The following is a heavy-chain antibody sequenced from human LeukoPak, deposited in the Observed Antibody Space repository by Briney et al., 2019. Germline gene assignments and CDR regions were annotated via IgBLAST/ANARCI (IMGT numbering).Heavy chain of an antibody. CDR1: GYSFTGYY. Sequence: ASVKVSCKTSGYSFTGYYIHWVRQAPGQGLEWVGYINPNTGGTKYAQKFQDRITMTRDTSITTVYVELSGLKSDDTAMYYCARGTFRYFDGFDYWGQGTLVTVSS. CDR3: ARGTFRYFDGFDY. V-gene: IGHV1-2*02. D-gene: IGHD3-9*01. CDR2: INPNTGGT. J-gene: IGHJ4*02.